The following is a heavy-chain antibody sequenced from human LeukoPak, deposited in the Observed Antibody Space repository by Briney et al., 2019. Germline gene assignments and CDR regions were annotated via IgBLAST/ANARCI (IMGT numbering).Heavy chain of an antibody. CDR1: GFTFSSYN. D-gene: IGHD3-22*01. CDR2: IGTAGDT. Sequence: GGSLRLSCAASGFTFSSYNMHWVRQATGKGLEWVSAIGTAGDTYYPGSVKGRFTISRENAKNSLYLQMNSLRAGDTAVYYCARYYDGSGSNDAFDIWGQGTLVTVSS. CDR3: ARYYDGSGSNDAFDI. J-gene: IGHJ3*02. V-gene: IGHV3-13*01.